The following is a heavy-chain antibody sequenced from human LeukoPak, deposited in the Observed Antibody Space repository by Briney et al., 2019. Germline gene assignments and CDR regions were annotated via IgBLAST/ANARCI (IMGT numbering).Heavy chain of an antibody. Sequence: GGSLRLSCAASEFAFSRYWMHWIRQAPGKGLVWVSAIYTDGTTKRYADSVKGRFTISRDNAKNTLYLQMNSLSVDDTAVYYCASLVVTDDWAFDMWGQGTMVTVSS. J-gene: IGHJ3*02. CDR1: EFAFSRYW. D-gene: IGHD2-21*02. V-gene: IGHV3-74*01. CDR3: ASLVVTDDWAFDM. CDR2: IYTDGTTK.